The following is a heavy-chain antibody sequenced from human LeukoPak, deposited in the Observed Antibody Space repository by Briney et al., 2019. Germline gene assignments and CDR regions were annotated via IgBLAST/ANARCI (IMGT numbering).Heavy chain of an antibody. V-gene: IGHV4-39*01. D-gene: IGHD3-3*01. CDR2: IYSSGSA. Sequence: SETLSLTCTVSGGSINSNNYYWGWIRQPPGKGLEWIGSIYSSGSAYYNPSLKSRVTISVDTSKNQFSLRLRSVTAADTAVYYCQSRYLEWLLEYWGQGTLVTVSS. J-gene: IGHJ4*02. CDR3: QSRYLEWLLEY. CDR1: GGSINSNNYY.